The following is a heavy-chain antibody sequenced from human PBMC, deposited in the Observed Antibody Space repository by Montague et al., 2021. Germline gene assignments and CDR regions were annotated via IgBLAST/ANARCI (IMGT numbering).Heavy chain of an antibody. J-gene: IGHJ4*02. CDR2: FYYSGST. Sequence: SETLSLPRPVSGDSISRYYWSWIRQPAGKGLEWIGYFYYSGSTNYNPSLKSRVTMSLDTSKNQFSLKLSSVTAADTAIYYCARSPTQWLVFGYWGQGTLVTVSS. V-gene: IGHV4-59*01. CDR3: ARSPTQWLVFGY. CDR1: GDSISRYY. D-gene: IGHD6-19*01.